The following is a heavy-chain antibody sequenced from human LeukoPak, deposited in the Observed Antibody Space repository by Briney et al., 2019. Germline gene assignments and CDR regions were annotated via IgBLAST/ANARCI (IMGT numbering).Heavy chain of an antibody. V-gene: IGHV1-8*01. CDR1: GYTFTSYD. D-gene: IGHD6-13*01. Sequence: GASVKVSCMASGYTFTSYDINWVRQATGQGLEWMGWMNPNSGNTGYAQKFQGRVTMTRNTSISTAYMELSSLRSEDTAVYYCARFDVAAAAFDYWGQGTLVTVSS. CDR2: MNPNSGNT. J-gene: IGHJ4*02. CDR3: ARFDVAAAAFDY.